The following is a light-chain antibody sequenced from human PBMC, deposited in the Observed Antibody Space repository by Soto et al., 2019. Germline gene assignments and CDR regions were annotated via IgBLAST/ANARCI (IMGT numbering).Light chain of an antibody. CDR3: QQYNNWPPET. V-gene: IGKV3-15*01. Sequence: EIVMTQSPAILSVSPGERATLSCRASKSVSGNLAWYQQTPGQPPRLLIYAATTRAPGVPDRFSGSGSGTDFSLTISSLQSEDFAVYYCQQYNNWPPETFGQGTKLEIK. J-gene: IGKJ2*01. CDR1: KSVSGN. CDR2: AAT.